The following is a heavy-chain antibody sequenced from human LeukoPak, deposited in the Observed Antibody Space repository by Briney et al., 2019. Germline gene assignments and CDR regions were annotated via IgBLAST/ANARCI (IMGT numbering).Heavy chain of an antibody. Sequence: GASVKVSCKASGYTFTSYGISWVRQAPGQGLEWMGWINPNSGGTNYAQKFQGRVTMTRDTSISTAYMELSRLRSDDTAVYYCARATYCGGDCYFDYWGQGTLVTVSS. J-gene: IGHJ4*02. D-gene: IGHD2-21*02. V-gene: IGHV1-2*02. CDR3: ARATYCGGDCYFDY. CDR2: INPNSGGT. CDR1: GYTFTSYG.